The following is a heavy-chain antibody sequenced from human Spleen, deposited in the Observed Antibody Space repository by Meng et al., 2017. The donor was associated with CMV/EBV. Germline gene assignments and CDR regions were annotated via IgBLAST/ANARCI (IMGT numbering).Heavy chain of an antibody. CDR2: IIPIFGTA. V-gene: IGHV1-69*01. Sequence: QVRGVQCGAGVKEPGSSVKVSGKASGGTFSSDAISWVRQAPGQGLEWMGGIIPIFGTANYAQKFQGRVTITADESTSTAYMELSSLRSEDTAVYYCARGVGGSYSFDYWGQGTLVTVSS. CDR3: ARGVGGSYSFDY. D-gene: IGHD1-26*01. CDR1: GGTFSSDA. J-gene: IGHJ4*02.